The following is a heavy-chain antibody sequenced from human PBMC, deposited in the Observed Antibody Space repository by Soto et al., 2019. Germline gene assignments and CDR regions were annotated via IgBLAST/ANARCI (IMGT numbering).Heavy chain of an antibody. V-gene: IGHV6-1*01. CDR2: TFYRSNWNY. D-gene: IGHD4-17*01. J-gene: IGHJ4*02. Sequence: PSQTLSLTCAISGDSVSSNIAAWTWIRQAPSRGLEWLGRTFYRSNWNYDYAVSVTSRMTINPDTSRNQFSLQLNSVAPEDAAVYYCARLGYGDSDYWGQALLVTVS. CDR3: ARLGYGDSDY. CDR1: GDSVSSNIAA.